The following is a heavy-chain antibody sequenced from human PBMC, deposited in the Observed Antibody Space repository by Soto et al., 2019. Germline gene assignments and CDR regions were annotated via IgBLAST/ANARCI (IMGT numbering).Heavy chain of an antibody. J-gene: IGHJ4*02. CDR2: INHSGST. CDR3: ASFSQHDY. Sequence: SFSGYYWSWIRQPPGKGLEWIGEINHSGSTNYNPSLKSRVTISVDTSKNQFSLKLSSVTAADTAVYYCASFSQHDYWGQGTLVTVSS. CDR1: SFSGYY. D-gene: IGHD3-3*01. V-gene: IGHV4-34*01.